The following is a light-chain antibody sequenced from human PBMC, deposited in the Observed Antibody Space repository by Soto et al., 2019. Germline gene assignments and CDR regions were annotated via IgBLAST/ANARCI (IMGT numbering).Light chain of an antibody. Sequence: QSVLTQPASVSGSPGQSITISCTGTSSDVGSYDLVSWYQQPPGKAPTLMIYEDTKRPAGISTRFSGSKSGNAASLTISGLQAEDEADYYCCSYAGSGTFVFGTGTKLTVL. CDR3: CSYAGSGTFV. V-gene: IGLV2-23*01. CDR1: SSDVGSYDL. J-gene: IGLJ1*01. CDR2: EDT.